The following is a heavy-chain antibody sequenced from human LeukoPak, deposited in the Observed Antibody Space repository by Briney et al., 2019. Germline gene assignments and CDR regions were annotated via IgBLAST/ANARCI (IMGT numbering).Heavy chain of an antibody. CDR3: AKEGHYYDSSGYYPYYFDY. D-gene: IGHD3-22*01. CDR1: GFTFSSYA. Sequence: GGSLRLSCAASGFTFSSYAMSWVRQAPGKGLEWVSAISGNGGSTYYADSVKGRFTISRDNSKNTLYLQMNSLRAEDTAVYYCAKEGHYYDSSGYYPYYFDYWGQGTLVTVSS. V-gene: IGHV3-23*01. J-gene: IGHJ4*02. CDR2: ISGNGGST.